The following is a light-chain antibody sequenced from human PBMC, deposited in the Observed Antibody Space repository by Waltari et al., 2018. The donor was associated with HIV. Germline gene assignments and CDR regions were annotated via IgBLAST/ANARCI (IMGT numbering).Light chain of an antibody. CDR2: GAS. CDR3: QQYGSSQWT. J-gene: IGKJ1*01. Sequence: DIVLTQSPGSLSLSPGERATLSCRASRSVASNYLAWYLQKPGQAPRLLIYGASSRATGFPDRFSGSGSGTDFTLTISRLEPEDFAVYYCQQYGSSQWTFGQGTKVEIK. CDR1: RSVASNY. V-gene: IGKV3-20*01.